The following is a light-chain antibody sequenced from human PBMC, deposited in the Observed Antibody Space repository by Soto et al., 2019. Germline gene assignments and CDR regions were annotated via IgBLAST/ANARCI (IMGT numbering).Light chain of an antibody. CDR1: HCISTY. V-gene: IGKV1-39*01. CDR2: AAY. CDR3: QQYTNYQRT. J-gene: IGKJ1*01. Sequence: DIQMTQSPSSLSASVGDRVTITCRASHCISTYLNWYQQKPGKAPKLLIYAAYSLQSGVPSRFSGSGSETDFTLTISSLQPDDFATYYCQQYTNYQRTFGQGTKVDIK.